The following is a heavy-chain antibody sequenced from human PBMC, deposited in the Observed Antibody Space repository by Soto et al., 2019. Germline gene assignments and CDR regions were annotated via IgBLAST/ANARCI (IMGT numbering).Heavy chain of an antibody. V-gene: IGHV4-31*03. CDR1: GGSISSGGYY. J-gene: IGHJ6*02. D-gene: IGHD3-22*01. CDR2: IYYSGST. CDR3: ARGLSYDSSGYYPDGYGMDV. Sequence: PSETLSLTCTVSGGSISSGGYYWSWIRQHPGKGLEWIGYIYYSGSTYYNPSLKSRVTISVDTSKNQFSLKLSSVTAADTAVYYCARGLSYDSSGYYPDGYGMDVWGQGTTVTVSS.